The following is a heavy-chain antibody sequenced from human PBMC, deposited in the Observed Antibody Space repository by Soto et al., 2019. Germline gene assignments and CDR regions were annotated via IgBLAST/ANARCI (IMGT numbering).Heavy chain of an antibody. CDR2: ISAYNGNT. J-gene: IGHJ4*02. D-gene: IGHD2-2*01. Sequence: QVQLVQSGAEVKKPGASVQVSCKASGYTFTSYGISWVRQAPGQGLEWLGWISAYNGNTNYAQKLKGRVTMTTDTSTSTAYMELRSLRSDDTDMYYCARTVVPAAPFAFWGQGTMVTVSS. CDR1: GYTFTSYG. V-gene: IGHV1-18*01. CDR3: ARTVVPAAPFAF.